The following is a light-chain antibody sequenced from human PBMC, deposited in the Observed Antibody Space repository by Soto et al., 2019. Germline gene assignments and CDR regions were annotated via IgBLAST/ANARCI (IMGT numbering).Light chain of an antibody. J-gene: IGKJ5*01. Sequence: DLQMTQSPSSVSASVGDRVTITCRASQGISNWLAWYQQKPGKAPKLLIYAASSLQSGVTSRFSGSGSGTDFTLTISSLQPEDFATYSCQQGNSFPVTFGQGTRLEIK. CDR3: QQGNSFPVT. V-gene: IGKV1-12*01. CDR1: QGISNW. CDR2: AAS.